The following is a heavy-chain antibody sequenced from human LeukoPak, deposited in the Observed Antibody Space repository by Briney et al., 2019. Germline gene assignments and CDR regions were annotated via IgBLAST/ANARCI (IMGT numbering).Heavy chain of an antibody. D-gene: IGHD6-6*01. Sequence: GASVKVSCKASGYTFTSYDINWVRQATGQGLEWMGWMNPNSANTGYAQKFRGRVTITRNTSISTTCMELSSLRFEDTAVYYCARGRERGSSSSFTDYWGQGTLVIVSS. V-gene: IGHV1-8*03. CDR1: GYTFTSYD. CDR3: ARGRERGSSSSFTDY. CDR2: MNPNSANT. J-gene: IGHJ4*02.